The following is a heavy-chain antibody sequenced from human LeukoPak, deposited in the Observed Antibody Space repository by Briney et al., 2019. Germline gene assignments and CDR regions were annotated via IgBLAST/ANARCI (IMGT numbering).Heavy chain of an antibody. V-gene: IGHV3-30-3*01. CDR3: ARRGYGFGSDY. J-gene: IGHJ4*02. CDR1: GFTFDYYA. CDR2: MSYDGINK. Sequence: GGSLRLSCAASGFTFDYYAMHWVRQAPGRGLEWVAIMSYDGINKYYADSVKGRFTISRDNSKNTLYLQMNSLRAEDTAVYYCARRGYGFGSDYWGQGTLVTVSP. D-gene: IGHD5-12*01.